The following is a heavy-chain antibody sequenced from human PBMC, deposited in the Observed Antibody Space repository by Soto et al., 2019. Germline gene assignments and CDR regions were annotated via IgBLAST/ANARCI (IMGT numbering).Heavy chain of an antibody. CDR1: GFTFSSYA. J-gene: IGHJ2*01. CDR2: ISGGDGST. CDR3: AKSGRITIFGVVLKYWYFDL. Sequence: LQLLESGGGVVQPGGSLRLSCAASGFTFSSYAMSWVRQAPGKGLEWVSGISGGDGSTYYADSVKGRFTISRDNFKNTLYLQLTSLRAEDTAVYYCAKSGRITIFGVVLKYWYFDLWGRGALVTVSS. D-gene: IGHD3-3*01. V-gene: IGHV3-23*01.